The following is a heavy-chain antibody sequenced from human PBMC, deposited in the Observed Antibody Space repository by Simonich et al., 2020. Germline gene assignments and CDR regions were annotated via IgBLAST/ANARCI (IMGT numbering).Heavy chain of an antibody. V-gene: IGHV3-21*01. CDR3: ARDTSYYGSGSYYFDY. J-gene: IGHJ4*02. D-gene: IGHD3-10*01. Sequence: GGGLVKPGGSLRLSGAASGFTFSSYSMNWVRQAPGKGLEWVSSISSSRSYISYADSVKGRFTISRDNAKNSLYLQMNSLRAEDTAVYYCARDTSYYGSGSYYFDYWGQGTLVTVSS. CDR1: GFTFSSYS. CDR2: ISSSRSYI.